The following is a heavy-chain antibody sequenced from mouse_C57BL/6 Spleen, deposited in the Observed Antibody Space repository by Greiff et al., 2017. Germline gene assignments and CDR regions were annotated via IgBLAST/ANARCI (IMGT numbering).Heavy chain of an antibody. CDR3: AREWDVGY. Sequence: EVHLVESGGGLVKPGGSLKLSCAASGFTFSDYGMHWVRQAPEKGLEWVAYISSGSSTIYYADTVKGRFTISRDNAKNTLFLQMTSLRSEDTAMYYCAREWDVGYWGQGTTLTVSS. V-gene: IGHV5-17*01. CDR2: ISSGSSTI. CDR1: GFTFSDYG. D-gene: IGHD4-1*01. J-gene: IGHJ2*01.